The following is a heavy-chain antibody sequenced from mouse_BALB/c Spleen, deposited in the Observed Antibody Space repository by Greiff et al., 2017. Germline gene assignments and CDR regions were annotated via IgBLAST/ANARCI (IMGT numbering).Heavy chain of an antibody. CDR2: ISSGGSYT. J-gene: IGHJ4*01. D-gene: IGHD1-2*01. CDR1: GFTFSSYA. CDR3: ARDEVTTAFYAMDY. V-gene: IGHV5-9-4*01. Sequence: EVQGVESGGGLVKPGGSLKLSCAASGFTFSSYAMSWVRQSPEKRLEWVAEISSGGSYTYYPDTVTGRFTISRDNAKNTLYLEMSSLRSEDTAMYYCARDEVTTAFYAMDYWGQGTSVTVSS.